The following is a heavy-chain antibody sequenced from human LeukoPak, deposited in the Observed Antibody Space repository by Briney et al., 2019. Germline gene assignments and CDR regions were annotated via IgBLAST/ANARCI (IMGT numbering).Heavy chain of an antibody. CDR1: GFTFSGSA. CDR2: INPSGGST. CDR3: ARVSTGIPGGDAFDI. V-gene: IGHV1-46*01. D-gene: IGHD1-14*01. J-gene: IGHJ3*02. Sequence: GGSLRLSCAASGFTFSGSAMHWVRQAPGQGVEWMGIINPSGGSTSYAQKFQGRVTMTRDTSTSTVYMELSSLRSEDTAVYYCARVSTGIPGGDAFDIWGQGTMVTVSS.